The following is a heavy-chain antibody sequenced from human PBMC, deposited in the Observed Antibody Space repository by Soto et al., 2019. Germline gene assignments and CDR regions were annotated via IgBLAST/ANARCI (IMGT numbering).Heavy chain of an antibody. V-gene: IGHV4-30-4*01. Sequence: PSETLSLTCTVSGGSISSGDYYWSWIRQPPGKGLEWIGYIYYSGSTYYNPSLKSRVTISVDTSKNQFSLKLSSVTAADTAVYYCARLAGYSYGSNWFDPWGQGTLVTVSS. CDR1: GGSISSGDYY. CDR2: IYYSGST. J-gene: IGHJ5*02. D-gene: IGHD5-18*01. CDR3: ARLAGYSYGSNWFDP.